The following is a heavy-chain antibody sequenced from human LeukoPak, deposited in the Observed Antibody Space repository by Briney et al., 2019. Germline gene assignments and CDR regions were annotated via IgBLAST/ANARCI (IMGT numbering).Heavy chain of an antibody. CDR2: TSGRGVNS. D-gene: IGHD5-12*01. CDR3: AKEYSGYDFDY. V-gene: IGHV3-23*01. J-gene: IGHJ4*02. CDR1: VFTLRSYD. Sequence: PGGSLRLSCSASVFTLRSYDMSWVRQAPGKGLEWVAATSGRGVNSYYADSVRGLFTISRDNSQNTLYLQMDSLRSEDTALYYCAKEYSGYDFDYWGQGTLVTVSS.